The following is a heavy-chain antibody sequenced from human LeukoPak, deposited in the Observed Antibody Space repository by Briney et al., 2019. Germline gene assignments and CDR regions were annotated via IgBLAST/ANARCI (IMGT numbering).Heavy chain of an antibody. CDR3: ARANYGGNPRYFQH. V-gene: IGHV3-48*04. Sequence: PGGSLRLSSAVSGFTLTNHGVSWVRQAPGKGLEWISYISSSSSIIYYADSVKGRFTISRDNAQNSLYLQMNSLRAEDTAVYYCARANYGGNPRYFQHWGQGTLVTVSS. CDR2: ISSSSSII. J-gene: IGHJ1*01. CDR1: GFTLTNHG. D-gene: IGHD4-23*01.